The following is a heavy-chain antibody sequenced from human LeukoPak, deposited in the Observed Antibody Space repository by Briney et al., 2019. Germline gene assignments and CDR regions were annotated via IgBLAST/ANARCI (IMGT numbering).Heavy chain of an antibody. V-gene: IGHV3-30-3*01. Sequence: GGSLRLSCAASGFTFSSYAMHWVRQAPGKGLEWVAVISYDGSNKYYADSVKGRFTISRDNSKNTLYLQMNSLRAEDTAVYYCAKDSAVFIWGQGTMVTVSS. CDR2: ISYDGSNK. J-gene: IGHJ3*02. D-gene: IGHD2-8*02. CDR1: GFTFSSYA. CDR3: AKDSAVFI.